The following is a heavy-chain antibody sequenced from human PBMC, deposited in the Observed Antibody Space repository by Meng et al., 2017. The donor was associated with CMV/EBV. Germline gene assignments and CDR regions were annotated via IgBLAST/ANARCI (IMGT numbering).Heavy chain of an antibody. J-gene: IGHJ5*02. CDR2: IYSGGST. CDR1: GFTGSRNY. D-gene: IGHD3-22*01. CDR3: ARAASSSMILDP. Sequence: LSCAASGFTGSRNYMGWVRQAPGKGLEWVSVIYSGGSTYYADSVKGRFTISRDNSKNTLYLQMNSLRAEDTAVYYCARAASSSMILDPWSQGTLVTVSS. V-gene: IGHV3-66*02.